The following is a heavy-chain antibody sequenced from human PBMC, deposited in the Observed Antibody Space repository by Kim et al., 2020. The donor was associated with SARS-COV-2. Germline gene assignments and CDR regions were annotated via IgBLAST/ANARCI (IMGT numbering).Heavy chain of an antibody. CDR2: ISGSGGST. Sequence: GGSLRLSCAASGFTFSSYAMSWVRQAPGKGLEWVSAISGSGGSTYYADSVKGRFTISRDNSKNTLYLQMNSLRAEDTAVYYCAKELNNVLLWFGESPADYYYYGMDVWVQGTTVTVSS. CDR3: AKELNNVLLWFGESPADYYYYGMDV. J-gene: IGHJ6*02. D-gene: IGHD3-10*01. V-gene: IGHV3-23*01. CDR1: GFTFSSYA.